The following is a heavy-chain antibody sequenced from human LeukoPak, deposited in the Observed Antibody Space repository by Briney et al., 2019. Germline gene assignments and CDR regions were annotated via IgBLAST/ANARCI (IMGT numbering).Heavy chain of an antibody. Sequence: ETLSLTCTVSGGSISSSSYHWGWIRQPPGKGLEWVANINPAGSETYYVDPVKGRFSISRDNAKNLVYLQMNSLRAEDTAVYHCARFGYVAAVDVWGQGTPVTVSS. CDR1: GGSISSSSYH. J-gene: IGHJ4*02. D-gene: IGHD2-15*01. CDR3: ARFGYVAAVDV. CDR2: INPAGSET. V-gene: IGHV3-7*01.